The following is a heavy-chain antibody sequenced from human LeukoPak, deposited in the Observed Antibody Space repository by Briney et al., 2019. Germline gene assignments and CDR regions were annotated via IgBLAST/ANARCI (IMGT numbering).Heavy chain of an antibody. CDR1: GGTFSSYA. Sequence: ASVKVSCKASGGTFSSYAISWVRQAPGQGLEWMGWISAYNGNTHYAQNLQGRVTLTIDTSTSTAYMELRSLRSDDTAVYYCARDLFRGVGATGYWGQGTLVTVSS. V-gene: IGHV1-18*01. CDR2: ISAYNGNT. J-gene: IGHJ4*02. D-gene: IGHD1-26*01. CDR3: ARDLFRGVGATGY.